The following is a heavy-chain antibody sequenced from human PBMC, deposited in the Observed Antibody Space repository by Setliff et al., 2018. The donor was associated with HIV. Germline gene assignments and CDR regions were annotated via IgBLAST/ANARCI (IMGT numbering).Heavy chain of an antibody. Sequence: ASVKVSCKVSGYTLSELSMHWVRQAPGEGLEWMGGFDPEDGETIYAEKFQGRVTMTEDTATETAYIELSSLRSDDTAVYYCAEEAFDIWGQGTMVTVSS. J-gene: IGHJ3*02. V-gene: IGHV1-24*01. CDR3: AEEAFDI. CDR2: FDPEDGET. CDR1: GYTLSELS.